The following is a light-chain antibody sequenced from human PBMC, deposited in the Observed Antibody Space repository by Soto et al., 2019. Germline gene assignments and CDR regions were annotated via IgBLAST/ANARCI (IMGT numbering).Light chain of an antibody. J-gene: IGLJ1*01. CDR2: DNV. CDR1: GSNLGRNY. Sequence: QSVLTQPPSVSATPGQKVTISCSGSGSNLGRNYVSWYQQLPGTAPTLLIYDNVYRFSGIPDRFSASKSGTSATLGITGLQTGDEGHYYCGSWDNILRSYVFGTGTKLTVL. V-gene: IGLV1-51*01. CDR3: GSWDNILRSYV.